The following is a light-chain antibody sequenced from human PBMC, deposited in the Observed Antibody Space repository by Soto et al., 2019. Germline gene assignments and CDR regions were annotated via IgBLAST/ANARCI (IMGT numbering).Light chain of an antibody. CDR3: QQYNNWPRT. J-gene: IGKJ1*01. CDR1: QSVRSN. V-gene: IGKV3-15*01. CDR2: AAS. Sequence: EIVITQSPSTLSVSPGEWATLSCRASQSVRSNLAWYQQRPGQAPRLLIYAASTRATGIPARFSGSGSGTEFTLTIDSLQSEDFAVYYCQQYNNWPRTFGQGTKVDIK.